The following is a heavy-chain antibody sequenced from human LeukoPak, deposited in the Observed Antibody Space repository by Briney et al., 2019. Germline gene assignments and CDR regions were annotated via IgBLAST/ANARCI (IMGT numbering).Heavy chain of an antibody. V-gene: IGHV1-2*02. Sequence: GGTNYAQKFQGRVTMTRDTSISTAYMELSRLRSDDTAVYYCARGSARYDFWSGSHGTFDYWGQGTLVTVSS. CDR2: GGT. D-gene: IGHD3-3*01. J-gene: IGHJ4*02. CDR3: ARGSARYDFWSGSHGTFDY.